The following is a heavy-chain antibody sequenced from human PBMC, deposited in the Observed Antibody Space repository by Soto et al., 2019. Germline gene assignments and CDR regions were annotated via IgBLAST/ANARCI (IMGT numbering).Heavy chain of an antibody. CDR2: VNHSGST. V-gene: IGHV4-34*01. Sequence: PSETLSLTCAVYGGSFSDYYWSWLRQPPGKGLEWIGEVNHSGSTHYNPSLKSRVTISVDTSKNQFSLKLSSVTAAATAVYYCAREGRYYASGRFWWFDPWGQGTLVTLSS. J-gene: IGHJ5*02. CDR1: GGSFSDYY. CDR3: AREGRYYASGRFWWFDP. D-gene: IGHD3-10*01.